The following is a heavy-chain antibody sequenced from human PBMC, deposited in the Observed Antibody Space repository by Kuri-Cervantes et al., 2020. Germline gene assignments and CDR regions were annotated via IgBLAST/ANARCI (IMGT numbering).Heavy chain of an antibody. CDR2: IRTKRLGGTT. D-gene: IGHD3-22*01. J-gene: IGHJ3*02. CDR3: AKDDTSGPDAFDI. Sequence: GESLKISCSGSGFIFGDYAMSWVRQAPGEGLEWIAFIRTKRLGGTTEYAASVEGRFTISRDNSKNTLYLQMNSLRAEDTAVYYCAKDDTSGPDAFDIWGQRTMVTVSS. CDR1: GFIFGDYA. V-gene: IGHV3-49*04.